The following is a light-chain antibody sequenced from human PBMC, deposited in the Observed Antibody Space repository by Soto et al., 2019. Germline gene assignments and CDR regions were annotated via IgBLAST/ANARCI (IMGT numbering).Light chain of an antibody. J-gene: IGLJ1*01. V-gene: IGLV2-8*01. CDR2: EVF. Sequence: QSVLTQPPSASGSPGQSVTISCTGTSNDIGAYNYVSWYQQHPGKAPKLLIYEVFRRPSGVPDRFSGSRSGNTASLTVSGLQPEDEADYYCSSYEGRETGVFGTGTKLTVL. CDR1: SNDIGAYNY. CDR3: SSYEGRETGV.